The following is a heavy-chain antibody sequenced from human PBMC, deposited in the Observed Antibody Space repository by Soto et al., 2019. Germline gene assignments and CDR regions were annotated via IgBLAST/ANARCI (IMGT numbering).Heavy chain of an antibody. CDR1: GGSISSGGYY. J-gene: IGHJ5*02. CDR2: IYYSGST. V-gene: IGHV4-31*03. Sequence: SETLSLTCTVSGGSISSGGYYWSWIRQHPGKGLEWIGYIYYSGSTYYNPSLKSRVTISVDTSKNQFSLKLSSVTAAVTAVYYCARSPDDYGGNSFLSPWGQGTLVTVSS. D-gene: IGHD4-17*01. CDR3: ARSPDDYGGNSFLSP.